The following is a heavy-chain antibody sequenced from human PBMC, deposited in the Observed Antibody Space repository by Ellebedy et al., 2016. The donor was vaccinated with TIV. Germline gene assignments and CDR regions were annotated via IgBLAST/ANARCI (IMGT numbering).Heavy chain of an antibody. Sequence: GESLKISXAASGFSFSDYNMSWIRQTPGKGLECIAQVSSSGTYTKYVDSVKGRFTISRDNAKSSVYLQMNSLRVDDTAVYYCARDHRRGGTADGSGEDSLDYWGQGVLVTVSS. J-gene: IGHJ4*02. D-gene: IGHD6-19*01. CDR1: GFSFSDYN. CDR2: VSSSGTYT. CDR3: ARDHRRGGTADGSGEDSLDY. V-gene: IGHV3-11*05.